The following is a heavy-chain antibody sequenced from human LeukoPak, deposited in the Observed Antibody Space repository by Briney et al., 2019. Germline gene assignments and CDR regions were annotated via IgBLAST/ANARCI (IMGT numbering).Heavy chain of an antibody. V-gene: IGHV4-61*02. J-gene: IGHJ4*02. CDR2: IYTSGST. CDR1: GGSISSGGYY. D-gene: IGHD3-10*01. CDR3: ASNYYGSGSYLTDY. Sequence: PSQTLSLTCTVSGGSISSGGYYWSWIRQPAGKGLEWIGRIYTSGSTNYNPSLKSRVTMSVDTSKNQFSLKLSSVTAADTAVYYCASNYYGSGSYLTDYWGQGTLVTVSS.